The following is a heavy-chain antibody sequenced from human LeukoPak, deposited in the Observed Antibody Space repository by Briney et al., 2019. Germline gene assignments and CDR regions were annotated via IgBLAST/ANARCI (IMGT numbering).Heavy chain of an antibody. V-gene: IGHV3-21*01. CDR1: GFSLSSYS. CDR2: ITIISNFI. J-gene: IGHJ6*02. CDR3: ARDGHGDGFLTGYSYFGMDV. Sequence: PGGSLRLSCVASGFSLSSYSMNWVRQAPGKGLEWVSSITIISNFIYYADSVKGRFTNSRDNAKSLLFLQMNSLRAEDTAVYFCARDGHGDGFLTGYSYFGMDVWGQGTTVTVSS. D-gene: IGHD3-9*01.